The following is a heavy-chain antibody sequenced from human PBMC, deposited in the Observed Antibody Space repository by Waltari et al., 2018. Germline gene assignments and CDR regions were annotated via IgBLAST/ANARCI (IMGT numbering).Heavy chain of an antibody. D-gene: IGHD2-2*03. V-gene: IGHV4-61*01. CDR2: IYYSGST. Sequence: QVQLQESGPGLVKPSETLSLTCTVSGGSVSSGSYYWSWIRQPPGKGLELIGYIYYSGSTNYNPSLKSRVTISVDTSKNQFSLKLSSVTAADTAVYYCARDGSPRRWFDPWGQGTLVTVSS. CDR1: GGSVSSGSYY. J-gene: IGHJ5*02. CDR3: ARDGSPRRWFDP.